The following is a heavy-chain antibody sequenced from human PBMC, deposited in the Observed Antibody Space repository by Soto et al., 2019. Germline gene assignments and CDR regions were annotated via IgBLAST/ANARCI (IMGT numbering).Heavy chain of an antibody. J-gene: IGHJ4*02. CDR2: INHSGST. Sequence: WETLSLTCAVYGGSFSGYYWSWIRQPPGKGLEWIGEINHSGSTNYNPSLKSRVTISVDTSKNQFSLKLSSVTAADTAVYYCARGTLRCSGGSCYSGYYFDYWGQGTLVTVSS. D-gene: IGHD2-15*01. CDR3: ARGTLRCSGGSCYSGYYFDY. V-gene: IGHV4-34*01. CDR1: GGSFSGYY.